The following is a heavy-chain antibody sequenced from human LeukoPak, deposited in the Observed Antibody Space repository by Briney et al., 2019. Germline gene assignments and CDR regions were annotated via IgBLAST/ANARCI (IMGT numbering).Heavy chain of an antibody. CDR2: ISGSGGST. CDR3: AYAQVGYYYYMDV. J-gene: IGHJ6*03. D-gene: IGHD2-15*01. CDR1: GFTFSSYA. V-gene: IGHV3-23*01. Sequence: GGSLRLSCAASGFTFSSYAMSWVRQAPGEGLEWVSAISGSGGSTYYADSVKGRFTISRDNSKNTLYLQMNSLRAEDTAVYYCAYAQVGYYYYMDVWGKGTTVTVSS.